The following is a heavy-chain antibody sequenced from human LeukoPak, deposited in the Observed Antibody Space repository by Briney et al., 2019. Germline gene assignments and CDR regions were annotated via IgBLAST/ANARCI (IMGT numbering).Heavy chain of an antibody. V-gene: IGHV1-3*01. Sequence: GASVKVSCKASGYTFTSYAMHWVRQAPGQRLEWMGWINAGNGNTKYSQKFQGRVTITRDTSASTAYMELSSLRSEDTAVYYCARDLSWYCGGDCLSDNWFDPWGQGTLVTVSS. D-gene: IGHD2-21*02. J-gene: IGHJ5*02. CDR1: GYTFTSYA. CDR3: ARDLSWYCGGDCLSDNWFDP. CDR2: INAGNGNT.